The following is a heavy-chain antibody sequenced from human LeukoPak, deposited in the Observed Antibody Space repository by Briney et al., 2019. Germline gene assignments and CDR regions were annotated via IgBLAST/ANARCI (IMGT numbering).Heavy chain of an antibody. CDR2: ISYDGSNK. Sequence: GGSLRLSCAASGFTFSSSAMHWVRQAPGKGLEWVAVISYDGSNKYYADSVKGRFTISRDNSKNTLYLQMNSLRADDTAVYYCARSASVVRVATDVRGQGTTVTVSS. J-gene: IGHJ6*01. V-gene: IGHV3-30-3*01. CDR3: ARSASVVRVATDV. D-gene: IGHD3-10*01. CDR1: GFTFSSSA.